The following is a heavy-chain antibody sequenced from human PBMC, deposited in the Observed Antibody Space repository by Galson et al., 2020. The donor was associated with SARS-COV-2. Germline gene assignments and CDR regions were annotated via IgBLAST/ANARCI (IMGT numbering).Heavy chain of an antibody. D-gene: IGHD1-26*01. CDR2: INHSGST. Sequence: ETSETLYLTCAVYGGSFSSYHWSWIRQPPGKGLEWIGEINHSGSTNYNPSLKSRVTMSVATSKNQFSLKLSSVTAADTAVYHCARKPKQRANSAKSYWYFDLWGRGTLVTVSS. CDR1: GGSFSSYH. J-gene: IGHJ2*01. V-gene: IGHV4-34*01. CDR3: ARKPKQRANSAKSYWYFDL.